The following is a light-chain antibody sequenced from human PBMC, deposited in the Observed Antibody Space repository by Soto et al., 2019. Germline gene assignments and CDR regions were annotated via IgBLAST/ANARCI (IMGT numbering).Light chain of an antibody. CDR2: GAS. V-gene: IGKV3-15*01. CDR3: QQYNSWPPSYT. Sequence: EIVMTQSPATLSLSLGDRATLSCRASQSVSSYLAWYQQKPGQAPRLLIYGASTRATGIPARFSGSGSETDFTLTISSLQSEEFAVYYCQQYNSWPPSYTFGQGTKLEIK. J-gene: IGKJ2*01. CDR1: QSVSSY.